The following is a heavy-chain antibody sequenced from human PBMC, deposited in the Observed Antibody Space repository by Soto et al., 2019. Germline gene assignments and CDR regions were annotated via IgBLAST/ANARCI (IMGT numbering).Heavy chain of an antibody. CDR2: IYYSGST. J-gene: IGHJ6*03. CDR3: ARSPSYYYYYMDV. V-gene: IGHV4-59*08. CDR1: GGSINRYY. Sequence: SETLSLTCTVSGGSINRYYWSWIRQPPGKGLEWLGFIYYSGSTDYNPSLKSRVTNSVDTAKNQFSLKLSSVTAADTAVYYCARSPSYYYYYMDVWGKGTTVTVSS.